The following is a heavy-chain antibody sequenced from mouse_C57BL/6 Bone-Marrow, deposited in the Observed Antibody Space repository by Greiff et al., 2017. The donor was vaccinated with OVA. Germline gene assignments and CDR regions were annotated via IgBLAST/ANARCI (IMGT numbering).Heavy chain of an antibody. CDR3: ASLGETFAY. D-gene: IGHD4-1*01. Sequence: VQLQQSGPELVKPGASVKISCKASGYTFTDYYMNWVKQSHGKSLEWIGDINPNNGGTSYNQKFKGKATLTVDKSSSTAYMELRSLTSEDSAVYYCASLGETFAYWGQGTLVTVSA. CDR2: INPNNGGT. CDR1: GYTFTDYY. V-gene: IGHV1-26*01. J-gene: IGHJ3*01.